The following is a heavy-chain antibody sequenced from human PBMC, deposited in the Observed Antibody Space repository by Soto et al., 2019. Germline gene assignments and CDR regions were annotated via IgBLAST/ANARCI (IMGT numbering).Heavy chain of an antibody. CDR2: ISGRGGST. V-gene: IGHV3-23*01. J-gene: IGHJ6*02. Sequence: GGSLRLSCAASGFTFNNYAMSWVRQAPDKGLEWVSAISGRGGSTYYADSVKGRFTISRDNSKNTLFLQMNSLRAEDTAVYYCARRPGGFGEHIYYYGMDVWGQGTTVTVSS. D-gene: IGHD3-10*01. CDR3: ARRPGGFGEHIYYYGMDV. CDR1: GFTFNNYA.